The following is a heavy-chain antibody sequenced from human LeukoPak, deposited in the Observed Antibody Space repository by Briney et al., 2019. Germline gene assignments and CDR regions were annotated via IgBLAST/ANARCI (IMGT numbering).Heavy chain of an antibody. CDR2: IYYSGST. CDR3: ARGQVSGYYYDSSGYRFDY. CDR1: GGSISSGGYY. J-gene: IGHJ4*02. Sequence: SETLSLTCTVSGGSISSGGYYWSWIRQHPGKGLEWIGYIYYSGSTYHNLSLKSRVTISVDTSKNQFSLKLSSVTAADTAVYYCARGQVSGYYYDSSGYRFDYWGQGTLVTVSS. V-gene: IGHV4-31*03. D-gene: IGHD3-22*01.